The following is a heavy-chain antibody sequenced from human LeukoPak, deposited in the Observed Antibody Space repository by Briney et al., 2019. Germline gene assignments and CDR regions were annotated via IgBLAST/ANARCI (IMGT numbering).Heavy chain of an antibody. V-gene: IGHV7-4-1*02. CDR1: GYTFTSYA. CDR2: INTNTGNP. Sequence: ASVKVSCKASGYTFTSYAMNWVRQAPGQGLEWMGWINTNTGNPTYAQGFTGRFVFSLDTSVSTAYLQISSLKAEDTAVYYCAGDRPAYYYDSSTLDWGQGTLVTVSS. D-gene: IGHD3-22*01. CDR3: AGDRPAYYYDSSTLD. J-gene: IGHJ4*02.